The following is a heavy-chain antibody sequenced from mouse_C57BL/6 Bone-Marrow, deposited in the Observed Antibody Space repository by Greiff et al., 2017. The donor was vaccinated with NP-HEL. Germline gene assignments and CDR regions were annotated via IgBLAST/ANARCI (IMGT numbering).Heavy chain of an antibody. Sequence: EVNLMESGPGLAKPSQTLSLTCSVTGYSITSDYWNWIRKFPGNKLEYMGYISYSGSTYYNPSLKSRISITRDTSKNQYYLQLNSVTTEDTATYYCARSPLWLRRNYYAMDYWGQGTSVTVSS. J-gene: IGHJ4*01. CDR1: GYSITSDY. D-gene: IGHD2-2*01. V-gene: IGHV3-8*01. CDR3: ARSPLWLRRNYYAMDY. CDR2: ISYSGST.